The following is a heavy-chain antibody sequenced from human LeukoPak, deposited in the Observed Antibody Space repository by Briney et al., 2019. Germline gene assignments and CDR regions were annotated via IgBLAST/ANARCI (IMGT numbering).Heavy chain of an antibody. Sequence: SETLSLTCAVYGGSFSGYYWSWIRQPPGKGLEWIGEINHSGSTNYNPSLKSRVTISVDTSKNQFSLKLSSVTAADTAVYYCARGPYSSSLLYYFDYWGQGTLVTVSS. CDR3: ARGPYSSSLLYYFDY. CDR1: GGSFSGYY. D-gene: IGHD6-13*01. V-gene: IGHV4-34*01. J-gene: IGHJ4*02. CDR2: INHSGST.